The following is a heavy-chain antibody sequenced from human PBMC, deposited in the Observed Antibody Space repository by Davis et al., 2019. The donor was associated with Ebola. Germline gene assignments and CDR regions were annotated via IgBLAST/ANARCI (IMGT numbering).Heavy chain of an antibody. V-gene: IGHV4-4*07. CDR2: IYTSGST. J-gene: IGHJ2*01. Sequence: PSETLSLTCTVSGGSISSYYWSWIRQPAGKGLEWIGRIYTSGSTNYNPSLKSRVTMSVDTSKNQFSLKLSSVTAADTAVYYCARWVGDYIWGSYRSNWYFDLWGRGALVTVSS. D-gene: IGHD3-16*02. CDR1: GGSISSYY. CDR3: ARWVGDYIWGSYRSNWYFDL.